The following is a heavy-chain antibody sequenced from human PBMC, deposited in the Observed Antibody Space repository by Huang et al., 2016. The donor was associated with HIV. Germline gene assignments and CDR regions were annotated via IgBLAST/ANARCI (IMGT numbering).Heavy chain of an antibody. CDR3: ATDGGGGCNGGTCFPY. CDR1: GYPFSAYF. CDR2: ISPITGET. V-gene: IGHV1-2*02. J-gene: IGHJ4*02. D-gene: IGHD2-15*01. Sequence: QVQLVQSGAEVKKPGASLKVSCKTSGYPFSAYFIHWVRQAPGQGLEWMGVISPITGETFYSQKFQGRVTITRDTSIRTAYRELASLRPDDAAAYVCATDGGGGCNGGTCFPYWGQGTVVGVSS.